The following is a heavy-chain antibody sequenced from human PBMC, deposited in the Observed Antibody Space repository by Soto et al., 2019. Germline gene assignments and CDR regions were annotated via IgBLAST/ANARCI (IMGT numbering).Heavy chain of an antibody. CDR3: AADTPGFGGGEFVY. Sequence: DVQLVASEGGLVEPGGSLTLSCAASGFTFISAWMNWVRQAPGKGLEWVGHVKSGGTTDYAAPVKGRFTISRDDSRKTVYLHMSRLQTDDTAVYYCAADTPGFGGGEFVYWGQGAQVIVSS. CDR2: VKSGGTT. J-gene: IGHJ4*02. D-gene: IGHD3-16*01. CDR1: GFTFISAW. V-gene: IGHV3-15*01.